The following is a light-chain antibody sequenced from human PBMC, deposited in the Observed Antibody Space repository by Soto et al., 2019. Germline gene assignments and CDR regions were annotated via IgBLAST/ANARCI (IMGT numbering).Light chain of an antibody. V-gene: IGLV1-44*01. Sequence: QSVLTQTPSASGTPGQTITISCSGSNSDIGSHSVDWYQQFPGMTPRLLINSNDHRPSGVPDRCSGSKSGTSATLAISGLRSEDEADYYCATWYDSRNGVVFGGGTKLTVL. CDR2: SND. CDR3: ATWYDSRNGVV. CDR1: NSDIGSHS. J-gene: IGLJ2*01.